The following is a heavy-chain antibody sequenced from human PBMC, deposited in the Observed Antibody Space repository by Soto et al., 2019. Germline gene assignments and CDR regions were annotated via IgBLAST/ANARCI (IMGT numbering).Heavy chain of an antibody. Sequence: ASVKVSCKASGGTFSSYTISWVRQAPGQGLEWMGRIIPILGIANYAQKFQGRVTMTADKSTSTAYMELRSLRSDDTAVYYCAFYTYSGGWYQQAYSGQGTPVIVSS. J-gene: IGHJ1*01. CDR2: IIPILGIA. D-gene: IGHD6-13*01. CDR1: GGTFSSYT. CDR3: AFYTYSGGWYQQAY. V-gene: IGHV1-69*02.